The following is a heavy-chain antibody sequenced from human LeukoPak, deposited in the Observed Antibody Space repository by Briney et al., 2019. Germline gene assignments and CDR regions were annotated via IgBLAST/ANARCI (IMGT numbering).Heavy chain of an antibody. J-gene: IGHJ4*02. CDR1: GFTFSSYS. V-gene: IGHV3-21*01. Sequence: PGGSLRLSCAASGFTFSSYSMNWVRQAPGKGLEWVSSISSSSSYTYYADSVKGRFTISRDNAKNSLYLQMNSLRAEDTAVYYCARVYPDYYYDSSGYYYGPFDYWGQGTLVTVSS. CDR3: ARVYPDYYYDSSGYYYGPFDY. CDR2: ISSSSSYT. D-gene: IGHD3-22*01.